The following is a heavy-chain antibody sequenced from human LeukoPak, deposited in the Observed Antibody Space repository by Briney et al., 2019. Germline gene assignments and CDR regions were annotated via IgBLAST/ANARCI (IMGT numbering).Heavy chain of an antibody. J-gene: IGHJ6*02. CDR3: AKIGYNWIDVGFYGMDV. CDR1: GFTFSSHG. Sequence: PGGSLRLSCAASGFTFSSHGMHWVRQAPGKGLEWVAFIRYDGSNKYQADSVKGRFTISRDNSKNTLYLQMNSLRTEDTAVYFCAKIGYNWIDVGFYGMDVWGRGTTVTVSS. CDR2: IRYDGSNK. V-gene: IGHV3-30*02. D-gene: IGHD1-1*01.